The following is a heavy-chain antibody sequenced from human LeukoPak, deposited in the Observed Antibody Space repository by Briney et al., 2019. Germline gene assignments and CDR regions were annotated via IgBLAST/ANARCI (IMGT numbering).Heavy chain of an antibody. CDR1: GFTFSSYW. V-gene: IGHV3-7*01. Sequence: AGGSLRLSCAASGFTFSSYWMSWVRQAPGKGLEWVANIKQDESEKYYVDSVKGRFTISRDNAKNSLYLQMNSLRAEDTAVYYCARDKIEGPTKLDYWGQGIPVTVSS. CDR2: IKQDESEK. D-gene: IGHD1-1*01. J-gene: IGHJ4*02. CDR3: ARDKIEGPTKLDY.